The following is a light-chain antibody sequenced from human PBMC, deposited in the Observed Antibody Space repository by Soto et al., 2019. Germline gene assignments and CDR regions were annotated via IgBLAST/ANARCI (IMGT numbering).Light chain of an antibody. Sequence: EIVMTQSPATLSVSPGETATLSCRASQSVSNNVAWYQQKPGQAPRLLLLGASTRATGIPARFSGSGSGTEFTLSISSLQSEDFAVYYCKQYKEWPPLTFGQGTRLEIK. J-gene: IGKJ5*01. CDR2: GAS. V-gene: IGKV3-15*01. CDR3: KQYKEWPPLT. CDR1: QSVSNN.